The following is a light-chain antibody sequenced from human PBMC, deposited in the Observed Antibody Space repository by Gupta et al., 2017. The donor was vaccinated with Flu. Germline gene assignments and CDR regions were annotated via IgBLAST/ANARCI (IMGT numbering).Light chain of an antibody. CDR1: KLGDKN. V-gene: IGLV3-1*01. CDR3: QAWDSTFRV. Sequence: TCSGDKLGDKNVSWYQQKPGQSPVLVMYQDNKRPSGIPERFSGSNSGNSATLTISGTQDMDEGDYYCQAWDSTFRVFGPGTKVTVL. J-gene: IGLJ1*01. CDR2: QDN.